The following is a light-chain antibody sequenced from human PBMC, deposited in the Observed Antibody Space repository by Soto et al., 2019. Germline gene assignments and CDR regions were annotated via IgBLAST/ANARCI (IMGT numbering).Light chain of an antibody. J-gene: IGKJ2*01. V-gene: IGKV3-15*01. CDR2: GAS. CDR1: QSLSNK. CDR3: QHYNNWPPYT. Sequence: EIVMTQSPATLSLSPGERASLSCRASQSLSNKLAWYQQKPGQAPRLLIYGASTRAAGVPARFTGSGSEAEFALTISSLQSEDYAVYYCQHYNNWPPYTFGQGTKVDSK.